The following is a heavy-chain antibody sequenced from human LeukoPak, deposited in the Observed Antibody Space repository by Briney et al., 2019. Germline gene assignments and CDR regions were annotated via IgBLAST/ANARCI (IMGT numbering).Heavy chain of an antibody. CDR3: ARRGSGGSAFDI. J-gene: IGHJ3*02. D-gene: IGHD3-16*01. Sequence: SETLSLTCTVSGGSISSYYWSWIRQPPGKGLEWIGYIYYSGSTNYNPSLRSRVTISVDTSKNQFSLKLSSVTAADTAVYYCARRGSGGSAFDIWGQGTMVTVSS. CDR1: GGSISSYY. CDR2: IYYSGST. V-gene: IGHV4-59*01.